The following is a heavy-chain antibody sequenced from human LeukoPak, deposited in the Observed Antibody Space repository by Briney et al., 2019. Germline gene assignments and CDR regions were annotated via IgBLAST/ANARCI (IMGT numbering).Heavy chain of an antibody. V-gene: IGHV1-2*02. CDR3: ARILRTRTWFDP. CDR2: INPNSGDT. J-gene: IGHJ5*02. Sequence: GASVKVSCKASGYTFTSYDINWVRQAPGQGLEWMGWINPNSGDTNYAQKFQGRVTMTRDTSISTAYMELSRLRSDDTAVYYCARILRTRTWFDPWGQGTLVTVSS. CDR1: GYTFTSYD. D-gene: IGHD4-17*01.